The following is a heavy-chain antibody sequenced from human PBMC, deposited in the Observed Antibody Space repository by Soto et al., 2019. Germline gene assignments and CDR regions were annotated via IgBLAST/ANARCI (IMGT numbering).Heavy chain of an antibody. J-gene: IGHJ4*02. CDR1: GYTFTGYY. D-gene: IGHD1-7*01. Sequence: ASVKVSCKASGYTFTGYYMHWVRQAPGQGLEWMGWINPNSGGTNYAQKFQGRVTMTRDTSISTAYMELSRLRSDDTAVYYCARDENWNYAPPVNFDYWGQGTLVTV. V-gene: IGHV1-2*02. CDR3: ARDENWNYAPPVNFDY. CDR2: INPNSGGT.